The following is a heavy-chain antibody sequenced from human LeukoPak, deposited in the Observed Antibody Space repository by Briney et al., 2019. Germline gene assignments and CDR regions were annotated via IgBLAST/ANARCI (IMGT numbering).Heavy chain of an antibody. CDR2: ISSTSSYI. CDR1: GITFSTHS. Sequence: PGGSLRLSCAASGITFSTHSMNWVRQAPGKGLEWVSSISSTSSYIYYADSGKGRFTIFRDNAKNSLYLQLNSLRAEDTAVYYCARAPNYDSSGYYQLSFDYWGQGTLVTVSS. J-gene: IGHJ4*02. D-gene: IGHD3-22*01. V-gene: IGHV3-21*01. CDR3: ARAPNYDSSGYYQLSFDY.